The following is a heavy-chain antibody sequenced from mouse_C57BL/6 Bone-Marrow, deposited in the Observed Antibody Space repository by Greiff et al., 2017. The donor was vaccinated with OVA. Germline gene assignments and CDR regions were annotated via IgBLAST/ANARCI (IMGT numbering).Heavy chain of an antibody. CDR1: GYTFTSYW. CDR2: IYPSDSET. V-gene: IGHV1-61*01. J-gene: IGHJ3*01. CDR3: ARGDYGSSYRFAY. D-gene: IGHD1-1*01. Sequence: QVQLQQPGAELVRPGSSVKLSCKASGYTFTSYWMDWVKQRPGQGLEWIGNIYPSDSETHYNQKFKDKATLTVDKSSSTAYMQLSSLTSVASAVYYSARGDYGSSYRFAYWGQGTLVTVSA.